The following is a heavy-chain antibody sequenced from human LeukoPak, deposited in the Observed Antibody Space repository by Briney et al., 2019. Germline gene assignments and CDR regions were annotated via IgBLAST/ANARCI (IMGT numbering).Heavy chain of an antibody. J-gene: IGHJ3*02. CDR1: GGSISSYY. CDR3: ARYYYDSSGYDAFDI. CDR2: IYYSGST. Sequence: SETLSLTCTVSGGSISSYYWSWIRQPPGKGLEWIGYIYYSGSTNYNPSLKSRVTISVDTSKNQFSLKLSSVTAADTAVYYCARYYYDSSGYDAFDIWGQGTMVTVSS. D-gene: IGHD3-22*01. V-gene: IGHV4-59*08.